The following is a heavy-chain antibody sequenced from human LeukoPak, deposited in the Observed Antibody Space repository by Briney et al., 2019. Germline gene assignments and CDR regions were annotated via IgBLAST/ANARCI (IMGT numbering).Heavy chain of an antibody. CDR3: AKDLNNWGCDF. J-gene: IGHJ4*02. V-gene: IGHV3-69-1*01. CDR1: GFIFSDHY. Sequence: GGSLRLSCAASGFIFSDHYMNWFRQSPGKGLEWVAGISQGGRTFYAAAVRGRFSISRDNSENSLYLQMNDLRGDDSAVYRCAKDLNNWGCDFCGQRTLVTVSS. D-gene: IGHD7-27*01. CDR2: ISQGGRT.